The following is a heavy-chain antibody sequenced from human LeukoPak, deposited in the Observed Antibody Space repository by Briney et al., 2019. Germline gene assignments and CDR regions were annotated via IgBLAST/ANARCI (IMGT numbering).Heavy chain of an antibody. CDR1: GFTFSSYA. CDR3: AKVRVVAAIADIWWFDP. D-gene: IGHD2-15*01. Sequence: GGSLRLSCAASGFTFSSYAMSWVRQAPGKGLEWVSAISGSGGSTYYADSVKGRLTISRDNSKNTLYLQMNSLRAEDTAVYYCAKVRVVAAIADIWWFDPWGQGTLVTVSS. V-gene: IGHV3-23*01. CDR2: ISGSGGST. J-gene: IGHJ5*02.